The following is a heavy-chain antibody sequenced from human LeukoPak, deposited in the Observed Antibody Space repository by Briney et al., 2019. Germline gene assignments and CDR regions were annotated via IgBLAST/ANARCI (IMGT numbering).Heavy chain of an antibody. CDR1: GYTFTDYY. D-gene: IGHD2-2*01. CDR3: ARANFLYCSSTTCLFDY. Sequence: ASVKVSCKASGYTFTDYYMHRGRQAPGEGGEGRGWINPNSGDTNYAQKFQPRVTMTTDTSISTAHMELSRLRSADTAVYYCARANFLYCSSTTCLFDYWGQGTLVIVSS. J-gene: IGHJ4*02. V-gene: IGHV1-2*02. CDR2: INPNSGDT.